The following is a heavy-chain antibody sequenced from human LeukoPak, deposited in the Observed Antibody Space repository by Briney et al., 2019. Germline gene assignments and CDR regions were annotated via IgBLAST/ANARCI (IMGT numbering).Heavy chain of an antibody. CDR1: GFTFSSYE. CDR3: AKDRDILTGYLDY. V-gene: IGHV3-48*03. J-gene: IGHJ4*02. CDR2: ISGSGTNK. Sequence: GGSLRLSCAASGFTFSSYEMNWVRQVPGKGLEWLTYISGSGTNKYYADSVKGRFTISRDNAKNSLYLQMNSLRAEDTAVYYCAKDRDILTGYLDYWGQGTLVTVSS. D-gene: IGHD3-9*01.